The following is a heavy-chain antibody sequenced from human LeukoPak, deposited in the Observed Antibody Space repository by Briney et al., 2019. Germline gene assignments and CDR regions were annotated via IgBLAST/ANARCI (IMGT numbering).Heavy chain of an antibody. CDR1: GFTFSSYA. CDR2: ISDSGGRT. Sequence: GGSLRLSCVASGFTFSSYAMSWVRQAPGKGLEWVSVISDSGGRTNYADSVKGRFTISRDNPKNTLFLQMNSLRDEDTAVYYCVLGSPFDYWGQGTLVTVSS. V-gene: IGHV3-23*01. J-gene: IGHJ4*02. CDR3: VLGSPFDY. D-gene: IGHD3-10*01.